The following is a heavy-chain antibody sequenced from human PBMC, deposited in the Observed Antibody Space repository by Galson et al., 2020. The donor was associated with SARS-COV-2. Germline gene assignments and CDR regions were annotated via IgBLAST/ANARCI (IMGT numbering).Heavy chain of an antibody. Sequence: GGSLRLSCAASGFTFSSYWMHWVRQAPGKGLVWVSRLNSDGSSTSYADSVKGRFTISRDNAKNTLYLQMNSLRAEDTALYYCAKGNGYGDDDAFDIWGQGTMVTVSS. D-gene: IGHD5-18*01. CDR2: LNSDGSST. CDR1: GFTFSSYW. J-gene: IGHJ3*02. V-gene: IGHV3-74*01. CDR3: AKGNGYGDDDAFDI.